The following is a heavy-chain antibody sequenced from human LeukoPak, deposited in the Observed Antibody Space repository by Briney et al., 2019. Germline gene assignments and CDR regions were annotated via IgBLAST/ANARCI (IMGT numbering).Heavy chain of an antibody. CDR2: IIPIFGTA. CDR1: GGTFSSYA. J-gene: IGHJ4*02. V-gene: IGHV1-69*01. Sequence: SVKVSSKASGGTFSSYAISWVRQAPGQGLEWMGGIIPIFGTANYAQKFQGRVTITADESTSTAYMELSSLRSEDTAVYYCAREAGYSSSWFDYWGQGTLVTVSS. D-gene: IGHD6-13*01. CDR3: AREAGYSSSWFDY.